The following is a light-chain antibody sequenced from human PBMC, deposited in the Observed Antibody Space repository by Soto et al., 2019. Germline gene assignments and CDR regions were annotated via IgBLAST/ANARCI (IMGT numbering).Light chain of an antibody. J-gene: IGKJ4*01. Sequence: EIVMTQSPATLSVSPGERPTLSCRASQSVSSNLAWYQQKPGQPPRLLIYGASTRATGIPARFSGSGSGREFTLTISSLQSEDFAVYYCQQYNNWPLTFGGGTKVEIK. CDR2: GAS. V-gene: IGKV3-15*01. CDR3: QQYNNWPLT. CDR1: QSVSSN.